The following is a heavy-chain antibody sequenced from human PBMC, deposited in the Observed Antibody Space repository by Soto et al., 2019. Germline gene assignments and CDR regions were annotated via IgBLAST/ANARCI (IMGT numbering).Heavy chain of an antibody. Sequence: PSETLSLTCAFYGGSFSGYYWSWIRQPPGKGLEWIGEINHSGSTNYNPSLKSRVTISVDTSKNQFSLKLSSVTAADTAVYYCARGETGTYDFWSGYYTRCAFDIWGQGTMVTVSS. J-gene: IGHJ3*02. CDR1: GGSFSGYY. D-gene: IGHD3-3*01. CDR3: ARGETGTYDFWSGYYTRCAFDI. V-gene: IGHV4-34*01. CDR2: INHSGST.